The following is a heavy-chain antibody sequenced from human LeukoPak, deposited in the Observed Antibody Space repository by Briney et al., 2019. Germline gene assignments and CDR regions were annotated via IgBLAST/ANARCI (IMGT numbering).Heavy chain of an antibody. CDR3: ARGSSGYTFDY. D-gene: IGHD5-12*01. J-gene: IGHJ4*02. Sequence: GSLRLSCAASGFTASSNYMSWVRQAPGKGLEWIGSIYYSGSTYYNPSLKSRVTISVDTSKNQFSLKLSSVTAADTAVYYCARGSSGYTFDYWGQGTLVTVSS. V-gene: IGHV4-39*07. CDR1: GFTASSNY. CDR2: IYYSGST.